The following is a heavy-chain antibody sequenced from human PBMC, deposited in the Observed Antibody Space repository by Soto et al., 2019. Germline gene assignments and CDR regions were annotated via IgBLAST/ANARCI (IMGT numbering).Heavy chain of an antibody. CDR2: IIPIFGTT. CDR1: GGTFGSFG. V-gene: IGHV1-69*13. CDR3: ATESEMATSLDS. D-gene: IGHD6-6*01. J-gene: IGHJ4*02. Sequence: ASVKVSCKASGGTFGSFGFTWVRQAPGQGLEWVATIIPIFGTTYYAQTFEDRVTITADDSTGTLYMELTSLRSEDAAIYYCATESEMATSLDSWGQGTLVTVSS.